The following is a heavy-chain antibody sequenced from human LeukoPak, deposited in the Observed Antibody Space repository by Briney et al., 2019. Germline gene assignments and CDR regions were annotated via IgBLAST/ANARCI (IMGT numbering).Heavy chain of an antibody. CDR1: GGSISSYY. J-gene: IGHJ6*02. D-gene: IGHD2-15*01. Sequence: SETLSLTCTVSGGSISSYYWSWIRQPPGKGLEWIGYIYYSGGTNYNPSLKSRVNISVDTSKNQFSLELSSVTAADTAVYYCARDHGYCSGGSCYHGGRWYYGMDVWGQGTTVTVSS. CDR2: IYYSGGT. CDR3: ARDHGYCSGGSCYHGGRWYYGMDV. V-gene: IGHV4-59*01.